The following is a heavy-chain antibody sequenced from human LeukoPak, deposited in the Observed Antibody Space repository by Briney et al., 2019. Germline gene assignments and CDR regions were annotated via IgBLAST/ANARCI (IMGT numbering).Heavy chain of an antibody. CDR2: ISYDGSNK. Sequence: GGSLRLSCAASGFTFSSYAMHWVRQAPGKGLEWLAVISYDGSNKYYADSVKGRFTISRDNSKNTLYLQMNSLRAEDTAVYYCARAQSRITIVRGVISDYWGPGTLVTVSS. CDR1: GFTFSSYA. V-gene: IGHV3-30-3*01. D-gene: IGHD3-10*01. CDR3: ARAQSRITIVRGVISDY. J-gene: IGHJ4*02.